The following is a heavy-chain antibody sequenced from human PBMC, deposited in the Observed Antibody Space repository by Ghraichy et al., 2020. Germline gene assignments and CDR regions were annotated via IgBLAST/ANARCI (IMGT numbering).Heavy chain of an antibody. J-gene: IGHJ5*02. V-gene: IGHV4-39*01. CDR3: SRTGHGTTSVLT. CDR2: IYYYGNT. Sequence: ESLNISCTVSSGSITSSSYYWGWIRQPPGKGLEWLGNIYYYGNTYYNPSLKSRVTISVDTSKNQFSLKLSSVTAADTAVYYCSRTGHGTTSVLTWDQGTLVTVSS. D-gene: IGHD1-1*01. CDR1: SGSITSSSYY.